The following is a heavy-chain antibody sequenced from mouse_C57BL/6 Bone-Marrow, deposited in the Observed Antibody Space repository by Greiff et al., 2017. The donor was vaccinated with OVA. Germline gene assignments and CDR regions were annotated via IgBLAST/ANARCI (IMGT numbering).Heavy chain of an antibody. D-gene: IGHD1-1*01. V-gene: IGHV14-4*01. CDR1: GFNIKDDY. J-gene: IGHJ2*01. CDR2: IDPENGDT. CDR3: TKSVRDY. Sequence: VQLQQPGAELVRPGASVKLSCTASGFNIKDDYMHWVKQRPEQGLEWIGWIDPENGDTEYASKFQGKATITADTSSNTAYLQLSSLTSEDTAVYYCTKSVRDYWGQGTTLTVSS.